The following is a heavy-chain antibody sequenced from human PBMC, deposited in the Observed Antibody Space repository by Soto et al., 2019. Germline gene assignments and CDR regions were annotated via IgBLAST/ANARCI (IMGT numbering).Heavy chain of an antibody. V-gene: IGHV1-46*03. J-gene: IGHJ6*02. Sequence: ASVKVSCKASGYTFTCYYMHWVRQAPGQGLEWMGIINPSGGSTSYAQKFQGRVTMTRDTSTSTVYMELSSLRSEDTAVYYCARGKTPLVYSSSSGMDVWGQGTTVTAP. CDR3: ARGKTPLVYSSSSGMDV. D-gene: IGHD6-6*01. CDR1: GYTFTCYY. CDR2: INPSGGST.